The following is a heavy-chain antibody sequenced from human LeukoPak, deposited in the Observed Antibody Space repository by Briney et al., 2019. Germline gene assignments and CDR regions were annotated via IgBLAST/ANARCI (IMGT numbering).Heavy chain of an antibody. J-gene: IGHJ4*02. CDR1: GFTVSSNY. V-gene: IGHV3-15*01. Sequence: PGGSLRLSCAASGFTVSSNYMSWVRQAPGKGLEWVGRIKSKTDGGTIDYAAPVKGRFTISRDDSNNALYLQMNSLTTEDTAVYYCSMVRGVTNYLDYWGQGTLVTVSS. CDR2: IKSKTDGGTI. D-gene: IGHD3-10*01. CDR3: SMVRGVTNYLDY.